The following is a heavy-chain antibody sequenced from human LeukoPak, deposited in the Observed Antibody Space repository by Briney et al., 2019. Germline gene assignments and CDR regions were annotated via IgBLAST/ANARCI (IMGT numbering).Heavy chain of an antibody. Sequence: SVKVSCKASGGTFTSYATSWVRQAPGQGLEWMGGIIPIFGTANYAQKFQGRVTITADKSTSTAYMELSSLRSEDTAVYYCARDPDYYGSGSFDYWGQGTLVTVSS. CDR1: GGTFTSYA. D-gene: IGHD3-10*01. CDR2: IIPIFGTA. J-gene: IGHJ4*02. CDR3: ARDPDYYGSGSFDY. V-gene: IGHV1-69*06.